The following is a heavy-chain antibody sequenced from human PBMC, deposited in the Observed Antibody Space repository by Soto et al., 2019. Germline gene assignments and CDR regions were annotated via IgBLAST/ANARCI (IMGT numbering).Heavy chain of an antibody. J-gene: IGHJ6*02. Sequence: ASVKVSCKASGYTFTSYGISWVRQAPGQGLEWMGWISAYNGNTNYAQKLQGRVTMTTDTSTSTAYMELRSLRSDDTAVYYCAREDPQASSYGMDVWGQGTTLTVSS. CDR2: ISAYNGNT. V-gene: IGHV1-18*01. CDR3: AREDPQASSYGMDV. CDR1: GYTFTSYG.